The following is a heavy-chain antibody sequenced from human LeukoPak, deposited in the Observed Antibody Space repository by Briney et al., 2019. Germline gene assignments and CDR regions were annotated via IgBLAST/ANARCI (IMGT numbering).Heavy chain of an antibody. CDR1: GGSISSYY. CDR3: AREGSATARPFVSNDY. Sequence: SETLSLTCTVSGGSISSYYWSWIRQPAGKGLEWIGRIHTSGSTDYNPSFKSRVTMSVDTSKYQFSLKVRSVTAADTAVYYCAREGSATARPFVSNDYWGQGTLVTVSS. D-gene: IGHD6-6*01. CDR2: IHTSGST. J-gene: IGHJ4*02. V-gene: IGHV4-4*07.